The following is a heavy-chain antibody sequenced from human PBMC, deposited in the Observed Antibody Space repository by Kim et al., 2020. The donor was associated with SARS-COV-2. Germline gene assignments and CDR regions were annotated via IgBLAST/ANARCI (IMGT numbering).Heavy chain of an antibody. CDR3: ARGEVGMVRAYGMDV. CDR2: IYYSGST. D-gene: IGHD3-10*01. Sequence: SETLSLTCTVSGGSISSYYWSWIRQPPGKGLEWIGYIYYSGSTNYNPSLKSRVTISVDTSKNQFSLKLSSVTAADTAVYYCARGEVGMVRAYGMDVWGQGTTVTVSS. J-gene: IGHJ6*02. V-gene: IGHV4-59*01. CDR1: GGSISSYY.